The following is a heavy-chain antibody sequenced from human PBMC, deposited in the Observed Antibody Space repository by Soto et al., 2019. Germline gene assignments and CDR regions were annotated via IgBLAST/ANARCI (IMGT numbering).Heavy chain of an antibody. CDR3: ERERIDRNCGGDRYSGFFDS. J-gene: IGHJ4*02. Sequence: SETLSLTCTVSGGSISSYYWSWIRQPPGKELEWIGYIYYSGSTNYNPSLKSRVTISVDTSKNQFSLKLSSVTAADTAVYYCERERIDRNCGGDRYSGFFDSWGQGALVTVSS. V-gene: IGHV4-59*01. CDR2: IYYSGST. CDR1: GGSISSYY. D-gene: IGHD2-21*02.